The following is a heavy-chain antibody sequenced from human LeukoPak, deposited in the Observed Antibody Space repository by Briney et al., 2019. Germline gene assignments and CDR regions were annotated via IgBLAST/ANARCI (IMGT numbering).Heavy chain of an antibody. CDR1: GYTFTGYY. CDR3: ARDRGYSGYGLDAFDI. CDR2: FNPNSGGT. V-gene: IGHV1-2*04. J-gene: IGHJ3*02. D-gene: IGHD5-12*01. Sequence: GASVKVSCKASGYTFTGYYMHWVRQAPGQGLEWMGWFNPNSGGTNYAQKFQGWVTMTRDTSISTAYMELSRLRSDDTAVYYCARDRGYSGYGLDAFDIWGQGTMVTVSS.